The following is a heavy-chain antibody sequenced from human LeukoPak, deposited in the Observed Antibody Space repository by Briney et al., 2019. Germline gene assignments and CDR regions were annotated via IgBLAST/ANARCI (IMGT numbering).Heavy chain of an antibody. Sequence: ASVKVSRKASGYTFTSYAMHWVRQAPGQRLEWMGWINAGNGNTKYSQKFQGRVTITRDTSASTAYMELSSLRSEDTAVYYCARGDGWFGESPSEWGQGTLVTVSS. CDR2: INAGNGNT. V-gene: IGHV1-3*01. CDR1: GYTFTSYA. D-gene: IGHD3-10*01. J-gene: IGHJ4*02. CDR3: ARGDGWFGESPSE.